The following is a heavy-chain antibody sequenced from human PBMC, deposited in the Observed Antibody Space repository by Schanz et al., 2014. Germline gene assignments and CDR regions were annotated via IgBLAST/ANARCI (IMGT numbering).Heavy chain of an antibody. D-gene: IGHD2-15*01. CDR1: GFTFSGFW. CDR3: AKTPREYCNYDNCPNWFDS. V-gene: IGHV3-23*01. J-gene: IGHJ5*01. Sequence: EMQLLESGGGLAQPGGSLRLSCAASGFTFSGFWMTWVRQAPGKGLEWVSAISASGGTTYYADSVKGRFTISRDNSKNTLYLQMNSLRAEDTAVYYCAKTPREYCNYDNCPNWFDSWGQGTLVTVSA. CDR2: ISASGGTT.